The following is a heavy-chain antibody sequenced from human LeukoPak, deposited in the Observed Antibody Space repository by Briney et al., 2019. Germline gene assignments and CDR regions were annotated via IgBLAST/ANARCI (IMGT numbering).Heavy chain of an antibody. CDR1: GGTFSSYA. Sequence: GASVKVSCKASGGTFSSYAISWVRQAPGQGLEWMGRIIPILGIANYAQKFQGRVTITADKSTSTAYMELSSLRSEDTAVYYCARHLNIVATDIDYWGQGTLVTVSS. CDR3: ARHLNIVATDIDY. CDR2: IIPILGIA. D-gene: IGHD5-12*01. V-gene: IGHV1-69*04. J-gene: IGHJ4*02.